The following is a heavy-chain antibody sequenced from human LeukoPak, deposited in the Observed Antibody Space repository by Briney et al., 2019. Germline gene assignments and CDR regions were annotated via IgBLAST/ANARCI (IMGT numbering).Heavy chain of an antibody. Sequence: PGGSLRLSCAASGFTFSSYGMHWVRQAPGKGLEWVAVISYDGSNKYYADFVKGRFTISRDNSKNTLYLQMNSLRAEDTAVYYCATPKGGSGSYRTPLDYWGQGTLVTVSS. CDR1: GFTFSSYG. D-gene: IGHD3-10*01. CDR2: ISYDGSNK. CDR3: ATPKGGSGSYRTPLDY. V-gene: IGHV3-30*03. J-gene: IGHJ4*02.